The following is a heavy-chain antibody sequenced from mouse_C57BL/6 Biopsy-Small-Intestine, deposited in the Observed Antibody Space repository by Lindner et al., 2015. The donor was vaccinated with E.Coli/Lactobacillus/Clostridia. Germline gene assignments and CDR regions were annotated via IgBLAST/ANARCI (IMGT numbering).Heavy chain of an antibody. V-gene: IGHV5-17*01. CDR1: GFTFSDYG. J-gene: IGHJ2*01. Sequence: VQLQESGGGLVKPGGSLKLSCAASGFTFSDYGMHWVRQAPEKGLEWVAYISSGSSIIYYADTVEGRFTISRDNAKNTLFLQMTSLRSEDTAMYYCTRGNDGSFDYWGQGTTLTVSS. CDR3: TRGNDGSFDY. D-gene: IGHD2-3*01. CDR2: ISSGSSII.